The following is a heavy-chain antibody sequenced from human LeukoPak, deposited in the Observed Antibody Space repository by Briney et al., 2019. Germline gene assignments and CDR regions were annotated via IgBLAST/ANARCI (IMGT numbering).Heavy chain of an antibody. V-gene: IGHV3-48*01. CDR2: LTIDLSII. Sequence: PVQSLDSASVLTIDLSIIDYADSVKGRFTISRDKAKNSLYLQMNSLRAEDTAVYYCVRDKDWAFYYWGQGTLIAVSS. J-gene: IGHJ4*02. D-gene: IGHD3-9*01. CDR3: VRDKDWAFYY.